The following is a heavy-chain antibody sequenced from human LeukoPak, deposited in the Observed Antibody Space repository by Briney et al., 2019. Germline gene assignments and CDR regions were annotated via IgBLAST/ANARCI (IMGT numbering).Heavy chain of an antibody. V-gene: IGHV3-30*03. D-gene: IGHD2-2*01. CDR3: ARDEVVPAVMNPGSLHIDY. J-gene: IGHJ4*02. Sequence: GRSLRLSCAASGFTFSSYGMHWVRQAPGKGLEWVAVISYDGSNKYYTDSVQGRFTISRDNSKNTLYLQMNSLRAEDTAVYYCARDEVVPAVMNPGSLHIDYWGQGTLVTVSS. CDR2: ISYDGSNK. CDR1: GFTFSSYG.